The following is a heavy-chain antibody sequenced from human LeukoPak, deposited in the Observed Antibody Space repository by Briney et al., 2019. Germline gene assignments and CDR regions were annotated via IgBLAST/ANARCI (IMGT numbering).Heavy chain of an antibody. J-gene: IGHJ3*02. CDR3: ARQGDYGGNSDAFDI. D-gene: IGHD4-23*01. V-gene: IGHV3-48*04. CDR2: ISDSGGTM. CDR1: GFTFSLPA. Sequence: GGSLRLSCAASGFTFSLPAMTWVRQTPGRGLEWLSYISDSGGTMYYADSVEGRFTISRDNAKNSLYLHMNSLRVEDTAVYYCARQGDYGGNSDAFDIWGQGTMVTVSS.